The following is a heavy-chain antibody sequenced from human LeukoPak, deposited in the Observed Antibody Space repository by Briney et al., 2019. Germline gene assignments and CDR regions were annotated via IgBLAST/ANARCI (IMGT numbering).Heavy chain of an antibody. CDR3: ARARYGGNWGELAY. D-gene: IGHD4-23*01. CDR1: GFAFSSYS. J-gene: IGHJ4*02. Sequence: GGSLRLSCAAAGFAFSSYSMHWVRQPPGKGLEWVAVISFDGSNKYYAASVKGRFTISRDNSKNTLYLQTNSLRTEDAAVYYCARARYGGNWGELAYWGQGTLVTVSS. V-gene: IGHV3-30*04. CDR2: ISFDGSNK.